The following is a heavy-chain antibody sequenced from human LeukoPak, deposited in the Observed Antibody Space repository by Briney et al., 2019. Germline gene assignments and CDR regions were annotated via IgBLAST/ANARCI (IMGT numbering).Heavy chain of an antibody. V-gene: IGHV4-34*01. J-gene: IGHJ4*02. D-gene: IGHD3-22*01. CDR1: GGSXSGYY. Sequence: XXXXYGGSXSGYYWSWIRQPPGKGLEWIGEINHSGSTNYNPSLKSRVTISVDTSKNQFSLKLSSVPAADTAVYYCARGYDDYFDYWGQGTLVTVSS. CDR3: ARGYDDYFDY. CDR2: INHSGST.